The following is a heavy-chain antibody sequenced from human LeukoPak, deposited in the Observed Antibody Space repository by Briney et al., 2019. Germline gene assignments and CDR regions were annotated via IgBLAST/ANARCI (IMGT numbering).Heavy chain of an antibody. V-gene: IGHV1-24*01. D-gene: IGHD6-13*01. J-gene: IGHJ4*02. CDR3: ATGEAYSSSWSLDY. CDR1: GYTLTELS. Sequence: ASVKVSCKVSGYTLTELSMHWVRQAPGKGLEWMGGFDPEDGETISAQKFQGRVTMTEDTSTDTAYMELSSLRSEDTAVYYCATGEAYSSSWSLDYWGQGTLVTVSS. CDR2: FDPEDGET.